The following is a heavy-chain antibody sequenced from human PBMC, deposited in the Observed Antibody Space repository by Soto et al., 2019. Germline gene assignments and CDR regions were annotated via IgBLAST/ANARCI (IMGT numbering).Heavy chain of an antibody. Sequence: ASVKVSCKASGYTFTSYGISWVRQAPGQGLEWMGWISAYNGNTNYAQKLQGRVTMTRDTSTSTVYMELSSLRSEDTAVYYCARSEASTEAAGTDYWGQGTLVTVSS. CDR3: ARSEASTEAAGTDY. V-gene: IGHV1-18*01. CDR1: GYTFTSYG. D-gene: IGHD6-13*01. CDR2: ISAYNGNT. J-gene: IGHJ4*02.